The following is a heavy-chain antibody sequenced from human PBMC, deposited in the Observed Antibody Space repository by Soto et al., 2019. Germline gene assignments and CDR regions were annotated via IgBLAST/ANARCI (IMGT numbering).Heavy chain of an antibody. D-gene: IGHD2-2*01. CDR2: IIPIFGTA. V-gene: IGHV1-69*13. Sequence: GASVKVSCKASGGTFSSYAISWVRQAPGQGLEWMGGIIPIFGTANYAQKFQGRVTITADESTSTAYMELSSLRSEDTAVYYCARRATPGIVVVPIYGMDVWGQGTTVTVSS. CDR1: GGTFSSYA. J-gene: IGHJ6*02. CDR3: ARRATPGIVVVPIYGMDV.